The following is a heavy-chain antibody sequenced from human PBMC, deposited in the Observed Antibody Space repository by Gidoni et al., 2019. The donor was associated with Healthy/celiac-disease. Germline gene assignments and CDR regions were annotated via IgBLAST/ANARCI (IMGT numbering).Heavy chain of an antibody. CDR1: GFTVSSNY. Sequence: EVQLVESGGGLVQPGGSLRLSCAASGFTVSSNYMSWVRQAPGKGLEWVSVSYSGGSTYYADSVKGRFTISRDNSKNTLYLQMNSLRAEDTAVYYCARTTTIVGVVTFYYYYMDVWGKGTTVTVSS. D-gene: IGHD3-3*01. CDR3: ARTTTIVGVVTFYYYYMDV. V-gene: IGHV3-66*02. CDR2: SYSGGST. J-gene: IGHJ6*03.